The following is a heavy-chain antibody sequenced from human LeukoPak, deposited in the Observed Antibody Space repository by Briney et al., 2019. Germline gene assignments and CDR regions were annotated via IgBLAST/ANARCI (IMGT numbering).Heavy chain of an antibody. J-gene: IGHJ5*02. CDR3: AKDISKRGLAIADH. V-gene: IGHV3-43*01. D-gene: IGHD3-3*02. CDR1: GFTFNDYS. Sequence: GGSLRLSCVASGFTFNDYSMHWVRQPPGKGLEWVSLLSWDGGSRYYADSVRGRFTISKDNSKNSLYLQMNSLTTEDTALYYCAKDISKRGLAIADHWGQGTLVTVSS. CDR2: LSWDGGSR.